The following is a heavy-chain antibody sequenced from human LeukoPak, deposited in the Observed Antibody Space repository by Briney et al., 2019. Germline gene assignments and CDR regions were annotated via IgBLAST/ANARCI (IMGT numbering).Heavy chain of an antibody. CDR1: GFTFSDYY. V-gene: IGHV3-11*01. J-gene: IGHJ4*02. Sequence: GGSLRLSCSASGFTFSDYYMSSIRQAPGKGRGWVSYISSSGKTIYYADRVKGRFTSSGENAKNSLYLQMNSLRAEDTAVYYCATGFRDYDYVWGTKFDYWGQGTLVTVSS. CDR3: ATGFRDYDYVWGTKFDY. D-gene: IGHD3-16*01. CDR2: ISSSGKTI.